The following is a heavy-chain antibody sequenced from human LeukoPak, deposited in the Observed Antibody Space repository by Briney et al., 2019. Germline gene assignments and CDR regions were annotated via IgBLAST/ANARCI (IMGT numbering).Heavy chain of an antibody. D-gene: IGHD2-15*01. CDR1: GYTFTSYD. V-gene: IGHV1-8*01. CDR2: MNPNSGNT. CDR3: ARISSIVAATRHVVRGLDY. Sequence: ASVKVSCKASGYTFTSYDIKWVLQATGQGLEGMGWMNPNSGNTGYAQKFQVRVTMTRNTSISTAYMELSSLRSEDTAVYYCARISSIVAATRHVVRGLDYWGQGTLVTVSS. J-gene: IGHJ4*02.